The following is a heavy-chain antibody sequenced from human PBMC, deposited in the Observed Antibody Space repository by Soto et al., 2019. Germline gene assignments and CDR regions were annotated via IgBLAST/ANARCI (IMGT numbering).Heavy chain of an antibody. CDR3: ARGSPMVRGVIGWFDP. D-gene: IGHD3-10*01. CDR2: IIPIFGTA. J-gene: IGHJ5*02. V-gene: IGHV1-69*06. Sequence: SVKVSCKASGGTFSSYAISWVRQAPGQGLEWMGGIIPIFGTANYAQKFQGRVTITADKSTSTAYMELSSLRSEDTAVYYCARGSPMVRGVIGWFDPWGQGTLVTVSS. CDR1: GGTFSSYA.